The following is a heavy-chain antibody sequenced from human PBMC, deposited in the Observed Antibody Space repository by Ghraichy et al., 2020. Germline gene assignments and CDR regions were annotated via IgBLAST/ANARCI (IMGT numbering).Heavy chain of an antibody. J-gene: IGHJ4*02. CDR2: ISGSGGST. D-gene: IGHD2-8*01. CDR1: GFTFSSYA. CDR3: AKGFCTNGVCYSRYYFDY. Sequence: GGSLRLSCAASGFTFSSYAMSWVRQAPGKGLEWVSAISGSGGSTYYTDSVEGRFTISRDNSKNTLYLQMNSLRDEDTALYYCAKGFCTNGVCYSRYYFDYWGQGTLVTVSS. V-gene: IGHV3-23*01.